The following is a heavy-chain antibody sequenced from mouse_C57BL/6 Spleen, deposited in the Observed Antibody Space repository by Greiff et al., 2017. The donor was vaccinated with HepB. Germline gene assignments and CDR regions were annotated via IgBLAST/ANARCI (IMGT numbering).Heavy chain of an antibody. Sequence: VQLQQSGAELVKPGASVKISCKASGYAFSSYWMNWVKQRPGKGLEWIGQIYPGDGDTNYNGKFKGKATLTADKSSSTAYMQLSSLTSEDSAVYCCAPSTMVTAGGYYYAMDYWGQGTSVTVSS. CDR1: GYAFSSYW. V-gene: IGHV1-80*01. J-gene: IGHJ4*01. D-gene: IGHD2-2*01. CDR2: IYPGDGDT. CDR3: APSTMVTAGGYYYAMDY.